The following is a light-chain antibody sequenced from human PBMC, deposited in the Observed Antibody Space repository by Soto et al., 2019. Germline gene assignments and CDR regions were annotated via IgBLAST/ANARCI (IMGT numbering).Light chain of an antibody. CDR3: QQYSNYWT. J-gene: IGKJ1*01. CDR1: QSINIW. CDR2: KAS. Sequence: DIQMTQSPSTLSASVGDRVTITCRASQSINIWLAWYQQKPGKAPKLLIYKASSLESGVPSRFSGSGSGTEFTLTINSLQPDDFATYYCQQYSNYWTFGQGTKVEIK. V-gene: IGKV1-5*03.